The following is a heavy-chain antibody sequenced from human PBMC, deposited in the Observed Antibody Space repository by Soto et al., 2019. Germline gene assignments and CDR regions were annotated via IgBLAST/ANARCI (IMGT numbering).Heavy chain of an antibody. D-gene: IGHD2-21*02. CDR2: IHPSGGGT. CDR1: GYTFNTYY. Sequence: QVQLVQSGAEVRKPGASVKVSCKPSGYTFNTYYLHWLRQAPGQALEWMGVIHPSGGGTTYAHKFLGRVTMTRDTSKTTVFIELSSLRSDDTAGYYCASGGRIAVVTASFDNWGQGTLVTVSS. V-gene: IGHV1-46*02. CDR3: ASGGRIAVVTASFDN. J-gene: IGHJ4*02.